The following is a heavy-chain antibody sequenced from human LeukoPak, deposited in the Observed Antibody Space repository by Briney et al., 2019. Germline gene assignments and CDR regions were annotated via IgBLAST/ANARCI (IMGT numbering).Heavy chain of an antibody. Sequence: NPSETLSLTCTVSGGSIRSYHWSWIRQPAGKGLEWIGEINHSGSTNYNPSLKSRVTISVDTSKNQFSLKLSSVTAADTAVYYCARDLYSGSYLGWFDPWGQGTLVTVSS. CDR2: INHSGST. CDR1: GGSIRSYH. V-gene: IGHV4-34*01. D-gene: IGHD1-26*01. CDR3: ARDLYSGSYLGWFDP. J-gene: IGHJ5*02.